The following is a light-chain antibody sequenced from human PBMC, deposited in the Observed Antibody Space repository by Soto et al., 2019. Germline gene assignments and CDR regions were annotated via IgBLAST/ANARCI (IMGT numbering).Light chain of an antibody. Sequence: DIQMTQSPSTLSASAGDRVTITCRASQSISIWLAWYQQKPGKAPKLLINDASSLESGVPSRFTGSGSGTEFTLTISSLQPDDFATYYCQQFHSFPITFGHGTRLEI. V-gene: IGKV1-5*01. CDR1: QSISIW. J-gene: IGKJ5*01. CDR3: QQFHSFPIT. CDR2: DAS.